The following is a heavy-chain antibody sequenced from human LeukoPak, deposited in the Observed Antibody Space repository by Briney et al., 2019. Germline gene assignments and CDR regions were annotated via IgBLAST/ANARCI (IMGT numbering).Heavy chain of an antibody. CDR1: GFTFSSYS. J-gene: IGHJ4*02. Sequence: GGSLRLSCAASGFTFSSYSMNWVRQAPGKGLEWVSSISSSSSYIYYADSVKGRFTISRDNAKNSLYLQMNSLRAEDTAVYYCAKVSYGANFETNFFDYWGQGTLITVSS. V-gene: IGHV3-21*01. D-gene: IGHD4-23*01. CDR3: AKVSYGANFETNFFDY. CDR2: ISSSSSYI.